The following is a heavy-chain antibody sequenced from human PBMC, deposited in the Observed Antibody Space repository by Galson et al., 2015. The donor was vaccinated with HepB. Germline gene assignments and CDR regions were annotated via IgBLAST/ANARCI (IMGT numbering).Heavy chain of an antibody. D-gene: IGHD6-13*01. CDR3: ARNPSSPSYYYYYYMDV. CDR1: GGTFSSYA. CDR2: IIPIIGTA. J-gene: IGHJ6*03. Sequence: SVKVSCKASGGTFSSYAISWVRQAPGQGLEWMGGIIPIIGTANYAQKFQGRVTITADESTSTAYMELSSLRSEDTAVYYCARNPSSPSYYYYYYMDVWGKGTTVTVSS. V-gene: IGHV1-69*13.